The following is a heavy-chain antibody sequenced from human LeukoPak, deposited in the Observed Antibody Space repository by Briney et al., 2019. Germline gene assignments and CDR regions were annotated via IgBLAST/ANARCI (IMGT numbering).Heavy chain of an antibody. CDR1: GYSFTSYW. D-gene: IGHD6-19*01. CDR2: IDPSDSCI. Sequence: GESLRIFFKGSGYSFTSYWISWVRQMPGKGLEWMGRIDPSDSCINYGPSFQSHVTISADKSISTAYLQWSSLKASDTAMYYCARQDSSGWYDYWGQGTLVTVSS. J-gene: IGHJ4*02. CDR3: ARQDSSGWYDY. V-gene: IGHV5-10-1*01.